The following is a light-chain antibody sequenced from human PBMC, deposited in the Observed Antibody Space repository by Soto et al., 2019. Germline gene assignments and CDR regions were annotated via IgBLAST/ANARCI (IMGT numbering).Light chain of an antibody. V-gene: IGKV3-11*01. CDR2: DAS. Sequence: EVVLTQSPATLSLSPGERATLSCRASESIGNYLAWYQQKLGQATKLLIYDASHRAIGIPGRFSGDGSGTDFTLTISSLEPEDFAVYYCQWRSDWPPRLTFGGGTNVEIK. CDR3: QWRSDWPPRLT. CDR1: ESIGNY. J-gene: IGKJ4*01.